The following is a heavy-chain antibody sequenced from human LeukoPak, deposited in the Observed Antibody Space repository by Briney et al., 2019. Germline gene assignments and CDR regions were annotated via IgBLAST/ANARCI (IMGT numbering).Heavy chain of an antibody. Sequence: SETLSLTCSVSGGSIRSYYWSWIRQPPGKGLEWIGYIYYSGSTNYNPSLKSRVTISVDASKNQSSLRLSSVTAADTAVYYCASGSYSFYYMDVWGKGTTVTVSS. V-gene: IGHV4-59*01. D-gene: IGHD1-26*01. CDR3: ASGSYSFYYMDV. CDR1: GGSIRSYY. CDR2: IYYSGST. J-gene: IGHJ6*03.